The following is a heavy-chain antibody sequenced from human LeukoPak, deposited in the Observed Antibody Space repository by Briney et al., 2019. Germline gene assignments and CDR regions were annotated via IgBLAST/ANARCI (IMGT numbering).Heavy chain of an antibody. J-gene: IGHJ6*03. Sequence: PSETLSLTCTVSGGSISSDYWSWIRQPPGKGLEWIGYIYYRGSTNYNPSLKSRVTISVDTSKNQFSLKLSSVTAADTAVYYCARDHTGDSSGPEAAYMDVWGKGTTVTVSS. D-gene: IGHD6-19*01. CDR3: ARDHTGDSSGPEAAYMDV. CDR1: GGSISSDY. CDR2: IYYRGST. V-gene: IGHV4-59*01.